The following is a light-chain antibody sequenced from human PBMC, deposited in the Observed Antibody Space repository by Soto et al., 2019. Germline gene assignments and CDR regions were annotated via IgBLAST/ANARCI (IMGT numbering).Light chain of an antibody. CDR3: QQYNFWPPWT. J-gene: IGKJ1*01. CDR2: GAS. V-gene: IGKV3-15*01. CDR1: QSLKSN. Sequence: EIVMTQSPASLSVSQGERATLSCRASQSLKSNLAWYQQKPGQAPRLLIYGASTRATGIPARFNGSGSGTEFTLTISSLQSEDFAVYYCQQYNFWPPWTFGQGTKVEIK.